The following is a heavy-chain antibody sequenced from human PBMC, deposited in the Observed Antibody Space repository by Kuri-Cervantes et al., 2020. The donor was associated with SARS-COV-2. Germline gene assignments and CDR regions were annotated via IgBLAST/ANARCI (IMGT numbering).Heavy chain of an antibody. J-gene: IGHJ3*02. CDR2: ISSSSSYI. CDR1: GYTFGDYS. V-gene: IGHV3-21*04. D-gene: IGHD3-16*01. CDR3: AKDGGI. Sequence: GGSLRLSCTASGYTFGDYSMSWVRQAPGKGLEWVLSISSSSSYIYYADSVKGRFTISRDNSKNTLYLQMNSLRAEDTAVYYCAKDGGIWGQGTMVTVSS.